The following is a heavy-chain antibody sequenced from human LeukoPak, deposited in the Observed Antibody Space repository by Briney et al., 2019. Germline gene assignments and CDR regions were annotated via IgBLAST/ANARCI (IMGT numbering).Heavy chain of an antibody. Sequence: PGGSLRLSCSASGSTFSTDTMYWVRQAPGKGLEYVSGMTGDGGSIEYADSVKGRFTISRENSKNTVYLQMSGLRTEDTAVYYCARRSGGFDSWGQGTLVTVSS. CDR2: MTGDGGSI. CDR1: GSTFSTDT. J-gene: IGHJ5*01. D-gene: IGHD1-26*01. V-gene: IGHV3-64D*09. CDR3: ARRSGGFDS.